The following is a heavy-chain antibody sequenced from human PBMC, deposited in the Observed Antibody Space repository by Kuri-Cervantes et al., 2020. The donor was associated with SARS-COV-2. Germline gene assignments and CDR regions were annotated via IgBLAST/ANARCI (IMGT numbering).Heavy chain of an antibody. CDR3: ARRTLDTAMVRGVRAPNDAFDI. D-gene: IGHD5-18*01. CDR2: INHSGST. Sequence: SETLSLTCAVYGGSFSGYYWSWIRQPPGKGLEWIGEINHSGSTNYNPSLKSRVTISVDTSKNQFSLKLSSVTAADTAVYYCARRTLDTAMVRGVRAPNDAFDIWGQGTMVTGSS. CDR1: GGSFSGYY. V-gene: IGHV4-34*01. J-gene: IGHJ3*02.